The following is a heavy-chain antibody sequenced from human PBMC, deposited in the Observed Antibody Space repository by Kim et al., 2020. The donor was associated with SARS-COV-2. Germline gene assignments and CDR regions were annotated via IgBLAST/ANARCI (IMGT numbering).Heavy chain of an antibody. CDR1: GGSVSSGSYY. J-gene: IGHJ6*02. D-gene: IGHD1-26*01. V-gene: IGHV4-61*01. Sequence: SETLSLTCTVSGGSVSSGSYYWSWIRQPPGKGLEWIGYIYYSGSTNYNPSLKSRVTISVDTSKNQFSLKLSSVTAADTAVYYCARDRSPLLGYGMDVWGQGTTVTVSS. CDR2: IYYSGST. CDR3: ARDRSPLLGYGMDV.